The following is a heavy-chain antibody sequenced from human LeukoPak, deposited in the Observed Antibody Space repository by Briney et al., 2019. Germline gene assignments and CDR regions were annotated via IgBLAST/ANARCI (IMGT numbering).Heavy chain of an antibody. V-gene: IGHV4-59*01. J-gene: IGHJ4*02. CDR3: ARGPSHYFDY. CDR2: IYYSGST. Sequence: SETLSLTCTVSGXSISSYYWSWIRQPPGKGLEWIGYIYYSGSTNYNPSLKSRVTISVDTSKNQFSLKLSSVTAADTAVYYCARGPSHYFDYWGQGTLVTVSS. CDR1: GXSISSYY.